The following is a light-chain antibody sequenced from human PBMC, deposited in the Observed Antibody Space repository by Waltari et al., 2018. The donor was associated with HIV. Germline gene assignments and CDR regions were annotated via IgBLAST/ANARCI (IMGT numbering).Light chain of an antibody. CDR1: ASPKPY. V-gene: IGLV3-25*03. CDR3: LSADSSGTYV. J-gene: IGLJ1*01. CDR2: KNT. Sequence: SSALTQPPSVSVSPGQPARITCSRSASPKPYTHWFQQKPGQAPLVVIHKNTESPSGIPERFSASRSGTTVTLTISGVQTDDEADYYCLSADSSGTYVFGPGTTVTVL.